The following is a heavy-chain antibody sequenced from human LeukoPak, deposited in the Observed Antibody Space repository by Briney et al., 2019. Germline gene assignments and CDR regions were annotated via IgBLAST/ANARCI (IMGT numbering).Heavy chain of an antibody. J-gene: IGHJ1*01. V-gene: IGHV4-31*03. CDR1: GGSISSGGYY. D-gene: IGHD6-19*01. Sequence: SETLSLTCTVSGGSISSGGYYWSWLRQHPGKGLEWIGYIYYSGSTYYNPSLKSRLTISADTSKNQFSLKLSSVTAADTAVYYCALGSSGLAQHWGQGTLVTVSS. CDR3: ALGSSGLAQH. CDR2: IYYSGST.